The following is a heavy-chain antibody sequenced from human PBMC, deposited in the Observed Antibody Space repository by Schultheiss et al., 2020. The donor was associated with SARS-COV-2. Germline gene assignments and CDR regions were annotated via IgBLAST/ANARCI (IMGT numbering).Heavy chain of an antibody. V-gene: IGHV3-15*01. J-gene: IGHJ4*02. CDR1: GFTVSSNY. CDR3: TTDLTYYYDSSGYYLHDY. Sequence: GGSLRLSCAASGFTVSSNYMSWVRQAPGKGLEWVGRIKSKTDGGTTDYAAPVKGRFTISRDDSKNTLYLQMNSLKTEDTAVYYCTTDLTYYYDSSGYYLHDYWGQGTLVTVSS. D-gene: IGHD3-22*01. CDR2: IKSKTDGGTT.